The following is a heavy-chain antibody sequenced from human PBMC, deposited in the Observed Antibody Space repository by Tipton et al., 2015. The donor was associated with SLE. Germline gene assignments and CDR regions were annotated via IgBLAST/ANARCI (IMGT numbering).Heavy chain of an antibody. Sequence: TLSLTCTVSGGSISSSSYYWGWIRQPPGKGLEWIGSIYYSGSTYNNPSLMSRVTISVDTSKNQFSLKLSSVTAADTAVYYCEGSVAGTDYWGQGTLVTVSS. CDR1: GGSISSSSYY. V-gene: IGHV4-39*07. CDR3: EGSVAGTDY. CDR2: IYYSGST. J-gene: IGHJ4*02. D-gene: IGHD6-19*01.